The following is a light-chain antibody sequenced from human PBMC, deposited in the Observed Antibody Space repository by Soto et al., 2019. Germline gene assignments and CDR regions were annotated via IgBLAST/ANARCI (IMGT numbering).Light chain of an antibody. J-gene: IGKJ1*01. V-gene: IGKV1-5*01. CDR2: DAS. CDR3: QQYHGYSLT. Sequence: DIQMTQSPSTLSASVGDRVTITCRASQSISNRLAWYQQKPGKAPKVLIYDASSLESGVPSRFSGSGSGTDFILTISGLQPDDFATYYCQQYHGYSLTFGQGTKVDIK. CDR1: QSISNR.